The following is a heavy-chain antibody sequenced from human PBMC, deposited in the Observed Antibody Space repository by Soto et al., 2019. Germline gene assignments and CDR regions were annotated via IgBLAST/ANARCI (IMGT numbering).Heavy chain of an antibody. J-gene: IGHJ6*02. CDR1: GGSISSYY. Sequence: PSETLSLTCTVSGGSISSYYWSWIRQPPGKGLEWIGYIYYSGSTNYNPSLKSRVTISVDTSKNQFSLKLSSVTAADTAVYYCARGVYDFWSGYYTPYYYYGMDVWGQGTTVTVSS. V-gene: IGHV4-59*01. D-gene: IGHD3-3*01. CDR2: IYYSGST. CDR3: ARGVYDFWSGYYTPYYYYGMDV.